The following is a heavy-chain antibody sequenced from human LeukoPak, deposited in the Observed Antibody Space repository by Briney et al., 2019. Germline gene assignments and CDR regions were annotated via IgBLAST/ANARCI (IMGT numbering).Heavy chain of an antibody. V-gene: IGHV4-59*01. J-gene: IGHJ4*02. CDR2: IYYSGST. CDR3: ARLTYYDILTGYLMTYYFDY. D-gene: IGHD3-9*01. CDR1: GGSISSYY. Sequence: SETLSLTCTVSGGSISSYYWSWIRQPPGKGLEWIGYIYYSGSTNYNPPLKSRVTISVDTSKNQFSLKLSSVTAADTAVYYCARLTYYDILTGYLMTYYFDYWGQGTLVTVSS.